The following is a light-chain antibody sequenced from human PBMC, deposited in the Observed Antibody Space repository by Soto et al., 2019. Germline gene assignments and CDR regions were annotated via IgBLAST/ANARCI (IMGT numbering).Light chain of an antibody. V-gene: IGLV2-14*01. J-gene: IGLJ2*01. Sequence: QSALTQPASVSGSLGQSITISCTGTSSDVGNYNYVSWYQQHPGKVPTLLIYDVNNRPSGVSHRFSGSKSGNTASLTISGLQAEDEADYYCNSFTTTAAVVFGGGTKVTVL. CDR1: SSDVGNYNY. CDR2: DVN. CDR3: NSFTTTAAVV.